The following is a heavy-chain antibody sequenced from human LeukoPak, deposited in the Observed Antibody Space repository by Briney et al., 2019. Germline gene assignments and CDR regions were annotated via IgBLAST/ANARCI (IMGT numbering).Heavy chain of an antibody. CDR2: ISYSGAG. CDR1: GGSLTGTYYY. CDR3: ARHNYDGSYYFDS. V-gene: IGHV4-39*01. D-gene: IGHD3-22*01. Sequence: SETLSLTCTVSGGSLTGTYYYWGWVRQPPGQGLEWIGSISYSGAGYYNPSLKSRVTISVDTSKNLFSLKLSSVTAADTAVHYCARHNYDGSYYFDSWGQGTLVTVSS. J-gene: IGHJ4*02.